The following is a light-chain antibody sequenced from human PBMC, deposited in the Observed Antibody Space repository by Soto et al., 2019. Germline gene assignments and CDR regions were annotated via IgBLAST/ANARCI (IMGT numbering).Light chain of an antibody. V-gene: IGLV2-14*02. J-gene: IGLJ2*01. CDR1: SSDVGSYKL. Sequence: QSALTQSASVSGSPGQSITISCTGTSSDVGSYKLVSWYQQYPGKAPKVMIYEVSNRPSGVSNRFSGSKSGNTASLTIAGLQAEDEADYYCSSYTSSSALLFGGGTKLTVL. CDR3: SSYTSSSALL. CDR2: EVS.